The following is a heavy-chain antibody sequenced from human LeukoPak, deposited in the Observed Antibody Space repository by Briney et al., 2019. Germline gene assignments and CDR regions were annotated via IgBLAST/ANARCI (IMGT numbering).Heavy chain of an antibody. J-gene: IGHJ5*02. CDR3: AREVAYCGGDCYNWFDP. D-gene: IGHD2-21*02. V-gene: IGHV4-31*03. CDR2: IYYSGST. Sequence: SETLSLTCTVSGGSISSGGYYWSWIRQHPGKGLEWIGYIYYSGSTYYNPSLKSRVTISVDTSKNQSSLKLSSVTAADTAVYYCAREVAYCGGDCYNWFDPWGQGTLVTVSS. CDR1: GGSISSGGYY.